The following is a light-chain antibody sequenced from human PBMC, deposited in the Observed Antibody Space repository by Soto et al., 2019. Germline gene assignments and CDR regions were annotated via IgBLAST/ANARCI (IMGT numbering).Light chain of an antibody. CDR2: AAS. Sequence: DIQMTQSPSSLFASVGDRVTITCRASQSISNYLNWYQQRPGKAPKLLIYAASTLQSGVPSRFSGSGSATDFTLTISSLQPEDFASYYCQQSFNTPLTFGGGTKVDIK. CDR3: QQSFNTPLT. V-gene: IGKV1-39*01. CDR1: QSISNY. J-gene: IGKJ4*01.